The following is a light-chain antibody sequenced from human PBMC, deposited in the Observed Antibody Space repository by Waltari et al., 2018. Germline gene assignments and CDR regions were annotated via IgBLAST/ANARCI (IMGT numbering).Light chain of an antibody. CDR1: QRVSSY. Sequence: DIVLTQSPATLSLSPGERATLPCRASQRVSSYLAWYQQKPGQAPRPLIYDASNRATGIPARFSGSGSGTDFTLTISSLEPEDFAVYYCQQRSNWPPLTFGGGTKVEIK. J-gene: IGKJ4*01. CDR2: DAS. V-gene: IGKV3-11*01. CDR3: QQRSNWPPLT.